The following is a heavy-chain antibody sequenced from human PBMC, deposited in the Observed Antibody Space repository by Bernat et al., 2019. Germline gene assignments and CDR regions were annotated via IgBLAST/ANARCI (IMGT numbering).Heavy chain of an antibody. CDR2: INAGNGNT. CDR1: GYTFTSYA. V-gene: IGHV1-3*01. CDR3: ARGSLSRGGSCCVNY. J-gene: IGHJ4*02. Sequence: QVQLVQSVAEVKKPGASVKVSCKASGYTFTSYAMHWVRQAPGQRLEWMGWINAGNGNTKYSQKFQGRVTITRDTSASTAYMELSSLRSEDTAVYYCARGSLSRGGSCCVNYWGQGTLVTVSS. D-gene: IGHD2-15*01.